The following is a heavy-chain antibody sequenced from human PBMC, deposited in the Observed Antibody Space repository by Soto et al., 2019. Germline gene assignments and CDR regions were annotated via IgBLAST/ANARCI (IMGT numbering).Heavy chain of an antibody. J-gene: IGHJ4*02. CDR2: VKQDGSER. V-gene: IGHV3-7*05. Sequence: GGSLRLSCASSGFSISRYWMTWVRQAPGKGLEWVANVKQDGSERHYVDSVEGRFTIFGDNVQNSLYLQMNSLRAEDTAVYYCARVMAGPPQGFDSWGQGTLVTVSS. D-gene: IGHD6-19*01. CDR3: ARVMAGPPQGFDS. CDR1: GFSISRYW.